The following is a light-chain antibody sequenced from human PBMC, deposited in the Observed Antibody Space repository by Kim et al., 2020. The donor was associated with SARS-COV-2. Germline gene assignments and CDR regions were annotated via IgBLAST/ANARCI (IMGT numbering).Light chain of an antibody. CDR1: QSVSSSY. CDR2: GAS. Sequence: PGERATLSCRASQSVSSSYVAWYQQKPGQAPRLLIYGASSRATGIPDRFSGSGSGTDFTLTISRLEPEDFAVYYCQQYGSSPLTFGGGTKVDIK. CDR3: QQYGSSPLT. V-gene: IGKV3-20*01. J-gene: IGKJ4*01.